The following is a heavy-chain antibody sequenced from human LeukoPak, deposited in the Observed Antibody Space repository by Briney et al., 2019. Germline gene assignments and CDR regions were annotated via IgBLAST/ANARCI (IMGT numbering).Heavy chain of an antibody. J-gene: IGHJ5*02. V-gene: IGHV1-2*02. D-gene: IGHD5-12*01. CDR1: GYTFTDHY. CDR3: ARDNSVGDSAWWFDP. Sequence: EASVKVSCKASGYTFTDHYIHWVRHAPGQGLEWMGWINPNSGGTNYAQKFQGRVTLTRGTSISTAYMDLSSLRSDDTAVYYCARDNSVGDSAWWFDPWGQGTLVTVSS. CDR2: INPNSGGT.